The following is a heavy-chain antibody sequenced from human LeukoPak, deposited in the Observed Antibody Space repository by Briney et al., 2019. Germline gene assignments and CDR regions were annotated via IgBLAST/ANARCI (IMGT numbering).Heavy chain of an antibody. CDR1: GFTFSTSA. Sequence: EASVKVSCKASGFTFSTSAVQWVRQARGQRLEWIGWIVVGSGNTHYALKFQERVTITRDVSTNTAYMELSSLRSEDTAVYYCAAEGPHDFFDYWGQGTLVTVSS. V-gene: IGHV1-58*01. D-gene: IGHD3-3*01. J-gene: IGHJ4*02. CDR2: IVVGSGNT. CDR3: AAEGPHDFFDY.